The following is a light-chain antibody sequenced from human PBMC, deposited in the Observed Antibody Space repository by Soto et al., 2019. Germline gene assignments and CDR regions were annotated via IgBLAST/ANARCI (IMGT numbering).Light chain of an antibody. Sequence: DIVMTQSPDSLAVSLGERATINCKSSQIVLYSSDNKNYLAWYQQNPGQPPKLLIYWASTRESGVPDRFSGSGSGTDFTLTIGSLQAEDVAVYYCQQYYSTPITFGQGTRLEI. CDR1: QIVLYSSDNKNY. V-gene: IGKV4-1*01. CDR2: WAS. CDR3: QQYYSTPIT. J-gene: IGKJ5*01.